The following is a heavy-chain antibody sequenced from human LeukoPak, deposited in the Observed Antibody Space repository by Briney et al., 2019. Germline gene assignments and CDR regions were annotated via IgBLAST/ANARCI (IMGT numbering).Heavy chain of an antibody. CDR3: ARGRYYYDSTGLPHFDS. Sequence: PSETLSLTCTVSGGSMRNYYWSWIRQPPGKVLEWIGYMFYSGSTNYNPSLKSRVTISLDTSKNQFSLKLSSVTAADAAVYYCARGRYYYDSTGLPHFDSWGLGTLVTVSS. D-gene: IGHD3-22*01. CDR1: GGSMRNYY. CDR2: MFYSGST. J-gene: IGHJ4*02. V-gene: IGHV4-59*01.